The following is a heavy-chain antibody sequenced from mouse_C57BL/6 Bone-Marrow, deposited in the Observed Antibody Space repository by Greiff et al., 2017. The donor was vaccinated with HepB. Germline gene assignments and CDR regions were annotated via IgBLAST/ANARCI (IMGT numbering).Heavy chain of an antibody. CDR2: ISDGGSYT. V-gene: IGHV5-4*01. Sequence: EVKLVESGGGLVKPGGSLKLSCAASGFTFSSYAMSWVRQTPEKRLEWVATISDGGSYTYYPDNVKGRFTISRDNAKNNLYLQMSHLKSEDTAMYYCAREGYGSPFAYWGQGTLVTVSA. CDR3: AREGYGSPFAY. J-gene: IGHJ3*01. CDR1: GFTFSSYA. D-gene: IGHD1-1*01.